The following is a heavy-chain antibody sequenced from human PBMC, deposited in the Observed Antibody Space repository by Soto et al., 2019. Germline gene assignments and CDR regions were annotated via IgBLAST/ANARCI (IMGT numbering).Heavy chain of an antibody. J-gene: IGHJ4*02. Sequence: GESLKISCQASWYSFTSYWIGWVRQLPGKGLEYMGIIYPTDSDTRYSPSFQGQVTMSADKSITTAYLQWSSLKASDTAIYYCARLDRGNYNFECWGRGTPVTVSS. CDR3: ARLDRGNYNFEC. CDR2: IYPTDSDT. D-gene: IGHD1-7*01. V-gene: IGHV5-51*01. CDR1: WYSFTSYW.